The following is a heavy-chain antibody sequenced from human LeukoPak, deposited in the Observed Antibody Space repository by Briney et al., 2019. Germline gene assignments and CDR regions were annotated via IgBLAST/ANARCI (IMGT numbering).Heavy chain of an antibody. V-gene: IGHV3-48*01. CDR1: GFTFSSYS. CDR2: ISSSRSTI. CDR3: ARAMVAGDFDY. Sequence: GGPLRLSCAASGFTFSSYSMNWVRQAPGKGLEWVSYISSSRSTIYYADSVKGRFTISRDNAKNSLYLQMNSLRAEDTAVYYCARAMVAGDFDYWGQGTLVTVSS. D-gene: IGHD5-18*01. J-gene: IGHJ4*02.